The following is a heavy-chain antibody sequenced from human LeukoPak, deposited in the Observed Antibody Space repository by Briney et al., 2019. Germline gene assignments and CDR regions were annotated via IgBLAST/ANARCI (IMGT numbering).Heavy chain of an antibody. V-gene: IGHV5-51*01. CDR1: GYSFTTYW. CDR2: IYPGDSDT. Sequence: GESLKISCKGSGYSFTTYWIGWVRQMPGKGLEWMGIIYPGDSDTRYSPSFQGQVTISADKSIFTASLQWSSLKASDTAMYYCAKLRRDYSYDSFEIWGKGTMVTVSS. J-gene: IGHJ3*02. D-gene: IGHD4-11*01. CDR3: AKLRRDYSYDSFEI.